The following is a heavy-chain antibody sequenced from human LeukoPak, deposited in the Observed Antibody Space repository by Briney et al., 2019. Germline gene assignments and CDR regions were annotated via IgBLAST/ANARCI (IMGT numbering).Heavy chain of an antibody. J-gene: IGHJ4*02. V-gene: IGHV3-66*01. D-gene: IGHD4-17*01. CDR1: GLTVSSNY. CDR3: ASKLTTGY. Sequence: GGSLRLSCVVSGLTVSSNYMSWVRQAPGKGLEWVSVIFGGGTTNYADSVQGRFVVYRDNSKNILYLQMNSLRAEDTAVYYCASKLTTGYWGQGTLVTVSS. CDR2: IFGGGTT.